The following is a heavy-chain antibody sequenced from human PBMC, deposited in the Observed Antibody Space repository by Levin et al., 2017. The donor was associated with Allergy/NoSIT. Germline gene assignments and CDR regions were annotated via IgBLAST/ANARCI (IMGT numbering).Heavy chain of an antibody. D-gene: IGHD2-2*01. CDR3: AGFVVTPVSYFYMDV. Sequence: GESLKISCQASGYTFKNYGISWVRQAPGQGLEWMGWISTHNGNTNYAQSFQGRVTMTTDTSTSTADLELRSLISDDTAVYYCAGFVVTPVSYFYMDVWGKGTTVTVSS. CDR1: GYTFKNYG. J-gene: IGHJ6*03. V-gene: IGHV1-18*01. CDR2: ISTHNGNT.